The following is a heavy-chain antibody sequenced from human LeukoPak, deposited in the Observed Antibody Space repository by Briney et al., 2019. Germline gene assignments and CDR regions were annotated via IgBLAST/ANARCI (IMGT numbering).Heavy chain of an antibody. D-gene: IGHD4-17*01. CDR1: GYTFTSYY. V-gene: IGHV1-46*01. CDR3: AREDGDTADYYYYMDV. Sequence: ASVKVSCKASGYTFTSYYMHWVRQAPGQGLEWMGIINPSGGSTSYAQKFQGRVTMTRDMSTSTVYMELSSLRSEDTAVYYCAREDGDTADYYYYMDVWGKGTTVTVSS. J-gene: IGHJ6*03. CDR2: INPSGGST.